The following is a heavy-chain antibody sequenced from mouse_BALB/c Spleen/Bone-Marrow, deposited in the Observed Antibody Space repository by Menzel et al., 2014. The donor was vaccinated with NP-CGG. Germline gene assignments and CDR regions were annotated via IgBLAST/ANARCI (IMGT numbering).Heavy chain of an antibody. J-gene: IGHJ3*01. CDR2: ISGGGSYT. V-gene: IGHV5-9-2*01. CDR1: GFTFSNYG. D-gene: IGHD2-4*01. CDR3: ARHAYYDQTEVSFVY. Sequence: EVNLVESGGGLVKSGGSLKLSCAASGFTFSNYGMSWVRQTPEKRLEWVATISGGGSYTFYSDSVKGRSTISRDNAKNNLYLQLSSLRSEDTALYYCARHAYYDQTEVSFVYWGQGTLVTVSA.